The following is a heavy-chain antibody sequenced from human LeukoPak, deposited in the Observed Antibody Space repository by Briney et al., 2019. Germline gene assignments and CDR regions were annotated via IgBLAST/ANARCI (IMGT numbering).Heavy chain of an antibody. J-gene: IGHJ4*02. V-gene: IGHV4-39*01. D-gene: IGHD4-17*01. CDR3: ATPAGPFGDYDN. CDR1: GGSISSRSHY. CDR2: IYYSGTT. Sequence: PSETLSLTCTVSGGSISSRSHYWGWIRPPPGKGLEWIGSIYYSGTTYHSPSLKSRVTISVDTSKNQFSLKLSSVTAADTAVYYCATPAGPFGDYDNWGQGTLVIVAS.